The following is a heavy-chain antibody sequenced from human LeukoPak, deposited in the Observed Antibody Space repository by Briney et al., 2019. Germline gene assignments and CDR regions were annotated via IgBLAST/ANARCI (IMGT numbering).Heavy chain of an antibody. J-gene: IGHJ4*01. Sequence: SETLSLTCAVYGGSFSGYYWSWIRQPPGKGLEWIGEINHSGGTNYNPSLKSRVTISVDTSKNQFSLKLSSVTAADTAVYYCARDREGYGDSVGVWGQGTLVTVSS. CDR1: GGSFSGYY. CDR3: ARDREGYGDSVGV. D-gene: IGHD4-17*01. V-gene: IGHV4-34*01. CDR2: INHSGGT.